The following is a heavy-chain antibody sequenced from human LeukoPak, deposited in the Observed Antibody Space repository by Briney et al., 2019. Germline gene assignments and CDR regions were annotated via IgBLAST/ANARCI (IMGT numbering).Heavy chain of an antibody. D-gene: IGHD2-2*01. Sequence: ASVKVSCKASGYTFTGYYMHWVRQAPGQGLEWMGWIKPNSGGTNYAQKFQGRVTMTRGTSISTAYMELSRLRSDDTAVYYCARETGRYCSSTSCLSYWGQGTLVTVSS. CDR2: IKPNSGGT. CDR1: GYTFTGYY. CDR3: ARETGRYCSSTSCLSY. V-gene: IGHV1-2*02. J-gene: IGHJ4*02.